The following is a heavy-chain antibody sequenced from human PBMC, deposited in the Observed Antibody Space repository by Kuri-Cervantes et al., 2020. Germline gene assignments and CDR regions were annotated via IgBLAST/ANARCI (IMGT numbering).Heavy chain of an antibody. CDR2: INHSGST. CDR1: GGSFSGYY. V-gene: IGHV4-34*01. CDR3: ARVFGTIFEPFFDY. D-gene: IGHD3-3*01. J-gene: IGHJ4*02. Sequence: SETLSLTCAVYGGSFSGYYWSWIRQPPGKGLEWIGEINHSGSTNYNPSLKSRVTISVDRSKNQFSLKLSSVTAADTAVYYCARVFGTIFEPFFDYWGQGTLVTVSS.